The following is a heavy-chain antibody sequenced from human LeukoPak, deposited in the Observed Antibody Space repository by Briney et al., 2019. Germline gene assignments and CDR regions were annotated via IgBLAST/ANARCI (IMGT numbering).Heavy chain of an antibody. CDR2: ISSSGSTI. CDR1: GFIFSSYE. J-gene: IGHJ6*03. CDR3: ARARNRFGEPLYYYYHYMDV. D-gene: IGHD3-10*01. Sequence: PGGSLRLSCEASGFIFSSYEMNWVRQAPGKGLEWVSYISSSGSTIYYADSVKGRFTISRDNAKNSLYLQMNSLRAEDTAVYYCARARNRFGEPLYYYYHYMDVWGKGTTVTISS. V-gene: IGHV3-48*03.